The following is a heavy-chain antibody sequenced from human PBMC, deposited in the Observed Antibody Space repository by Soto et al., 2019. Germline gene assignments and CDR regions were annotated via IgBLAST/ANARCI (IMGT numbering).Heavy chain of an antibody. Sequence: PGGSLRLSCAASGFTFSSYGMHWVRQAPGKGLEWVAVISYDGSNKYYADSVKGRFTISRDNSKNTLYLQMNSLRAEDTAVYYCAKDLDYDFWSGYYGTDYYYYGMDVWGQGTTVTVSS. V-gene: IGHV3-30*18. CDR2: ISYDGSNK. J-gene: IGHJ6*02. CDR1: GFTFSSYG. CDR3: AKDLDYDFWSGYYGTDYYYYGMDV. D-gene: IGHD3-3*01.